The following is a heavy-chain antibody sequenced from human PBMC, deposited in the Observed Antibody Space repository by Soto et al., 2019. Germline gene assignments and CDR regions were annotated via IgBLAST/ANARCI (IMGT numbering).Heavy chain of an antibody. J-gene: IGHJ4*02. CDR1: GDSISVYY. V-gene: IGHV4-59*01. CDR3: ARENHCELETGYYFDY. CDR2: IYYSGST. D-gene: IGHD1-7*01. Sequence: SETLSLTCTVSGDSISVYYWSWIRQPPGKGLEWIGYIYYSGSTNYNPSLKSRVTISVDTSKNQFSLKLSSVTAADTAVYYCARENHCELETGYYFDYWGQGTLVTVSS.